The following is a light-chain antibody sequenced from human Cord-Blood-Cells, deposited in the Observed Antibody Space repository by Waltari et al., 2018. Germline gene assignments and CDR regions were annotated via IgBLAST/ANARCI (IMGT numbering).Light chain of an antibody. CDR1: QSVLYSSNNKNY. CDR3: QQYYSTPLFT. Sequence: ILMTQSQDSLAVSLGERATLNCHSSQSVLYSSNNKNYLAWYQQKPGQPPKLLIYWASTRESGVPDRFSRSGSGTDFTLAISNLQAEDGAVYYGQQYYSTPLFTFGPGTKVDIK. V-gene: IGKV4-1*01. CDR2: WAS. J-gene: IGKJ3*01.